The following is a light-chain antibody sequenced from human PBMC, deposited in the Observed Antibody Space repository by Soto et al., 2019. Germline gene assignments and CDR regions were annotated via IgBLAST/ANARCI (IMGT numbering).Light chain of an antibody. J-gene: IGLJ2*01. V-gene: IGLV1-51*01. Sequence: QSVLTQPPSVSAAPGQKVTISCSGSSSNIGNNSVSWYQQLPGTAPKLLIYDNNKRPSGIPDRFSGSKSGTSATLGITGLQTGDEADYHCGTWDNSLSAGVFGGGTKVTVL. CDR3: GTWDNSLSAGV. CDR1: SSNIGNNS. CDR2: DNN.